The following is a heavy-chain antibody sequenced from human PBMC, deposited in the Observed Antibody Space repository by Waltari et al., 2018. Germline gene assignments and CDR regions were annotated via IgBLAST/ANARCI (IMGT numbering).Heavy chain of an antibody. Sequence: QVQLVQSGAEVKKPGASVKVSCKVSGYTRTEFSMHWVRQAPGKGLEGMGGFDPEDCETIYAQKFQGRVTMTEDTSTDTAYMELSSLRSEDTAVYYCATPVEPNNWFDPWGQGTLVTVSS. V-gene: IGHV1-24*01. CDR2: FDPEDCET. CDR1: GYTRTEFS. CDR3: ATPVEPNNWFDP. J-gene: IGHJ5*02.